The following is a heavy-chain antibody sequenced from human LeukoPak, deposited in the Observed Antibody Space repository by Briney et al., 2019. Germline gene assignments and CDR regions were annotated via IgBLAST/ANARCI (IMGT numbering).Heavy chain of an antibody. CDR1: GFRFSDYG. J-gene: IGHJ4*02. CDR2: IKEDGREK. D-gene: IGHD2-15*01. CDR3: ARGWGEKGYCRGGTCNNPQFDY. V-gene: IGHV3-7*01. Sequence: QPGGSLRLYCEASGFRFSDYGMTWVRQAPGKGLEWVANIKEDGREKYYVDSVKGRFTLSKDNAKNSVYLQMNSLGAEDTAVYYCARGWGEKGYCRGGTCNNPQFDYWGQGILVTVSS.